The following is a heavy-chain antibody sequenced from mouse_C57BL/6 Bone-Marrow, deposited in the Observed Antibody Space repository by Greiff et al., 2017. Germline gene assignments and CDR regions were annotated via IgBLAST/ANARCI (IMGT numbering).Heavy chain of an antibody. CDR1: GYSFTGYY. CDR3: ARWTRGWLLRSWFAY. D-gene: IGHD2-3*01. J-gene: IGHJ3*01. Sequence: EVQLQESGPELVKPGASVKISCKASGYSFTGYYMNWVKQSPEKSLEWIGEINPSTGGTTYNQKFKAKATLTVDKSSSTAYMQLKSLTSEDSAVYYCARWTRGWLLRSWFAYWGQGTLVTVSA. CDR2: INPSTGGT. V-gene: IGHV1-42*01.